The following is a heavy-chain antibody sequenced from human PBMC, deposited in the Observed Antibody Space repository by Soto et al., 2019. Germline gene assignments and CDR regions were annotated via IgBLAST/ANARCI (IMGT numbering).Heavy chain of an antibody. J-gene: IGHJ4*02. CDR3: ARERVAAAGTDY. V-gene: IGHV4-30-4*01. CDR1: GGSISSGDYY. D-gene: IGHD6-13*01. Sequence: SETLSLTCTVSGGSISSGDYYWSWIRQPPGKGLEWIGYIYYSGSTYYNPSLKSRVTISVDTSKNQFSLKLSSVTAADTAVYYCARERVAAAGTDYWGQGTLVTVSS. CDR2: IYYSGST.